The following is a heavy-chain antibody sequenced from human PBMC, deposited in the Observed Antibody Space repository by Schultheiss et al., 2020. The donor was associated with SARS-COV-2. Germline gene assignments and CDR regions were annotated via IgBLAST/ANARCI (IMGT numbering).Heavy chain of an antibody. J-gene: IGHJ6*03. V-gene: IGHV4-34*01. CDR1: GGSFSGYY. CDR3: ARAPRAYYYYYMDV. CDR2: INHSGST. Sequence: SETLSLTCAVYGGSFSGYYWSWIRQPPGKGLEWIGEINHSGSTNYNPSLKSRVTISVDMSKNQFSLKLSSVTAADTAVYYCARAPRAYYYYYMDVWGKGTTVTVSS.